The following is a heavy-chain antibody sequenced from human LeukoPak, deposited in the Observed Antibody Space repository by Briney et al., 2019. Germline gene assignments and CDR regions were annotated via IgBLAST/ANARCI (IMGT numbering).Heavy chain of an antibody. V-gene: IGHV1-18*01. CDR1: GYTFISYG. J-gene: IGHJ4*02. CDR2: INTYNGNT. Sequence: EASVKVCCKASGYTFISYGMSWVRQAPGQGLEWMGWINTYNGNTNYAQKLQGRVTMTTDTSTSTAYMELRSLRSDDTAVYYCASHGGDSSGYYFTYWGQGTLVTVSS. CDR3: ASHGGDSSGYYFTY. D-gene: IGHD3-22*01.